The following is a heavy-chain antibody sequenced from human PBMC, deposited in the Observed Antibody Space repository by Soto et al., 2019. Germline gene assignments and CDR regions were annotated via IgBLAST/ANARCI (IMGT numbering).Heavy chain of an antibody. CDR3: ARGQVVAAQH. Sequence: QLQLQESGSGLVKPSQTLSLTCAVSGGSISSGGYSWSWIRQPPGKGLEWIGYIYHSGSTYYNPARKSRVTLAVDGSKNQFSLKLSSVTAADTALYYCARGQVVAAQHWGQGTLVTVSS. D-gene: IGHD2-15*01. CDR2: IYHSGST. J-gene: IGHJ1*01. V-gene: IGHV4-30-2*01. CDR1: GGSISSGGYS.